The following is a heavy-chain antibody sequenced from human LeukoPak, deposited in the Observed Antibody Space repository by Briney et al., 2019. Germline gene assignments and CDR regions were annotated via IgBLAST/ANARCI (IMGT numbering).Heavy chain of an antibody. CDR3: ARDRGGYYGGNSDY. CDR2: MNPKSGYT. CDR1: GYTFSNFD. J-gene: IGHJ4*02. V-gene: IGHV1-8*03. D-gene: IGHD4-23*01. Sequence: ASVKVSCKASGYTFSNFDLNWVRQATGQGLEWVGYMNPKSGYTVYAQKFQGRVTITRDTSISTLYMELRSLRSDDTAVYYCARDRGGYYGGNSDYWGQGTLVTVSS.